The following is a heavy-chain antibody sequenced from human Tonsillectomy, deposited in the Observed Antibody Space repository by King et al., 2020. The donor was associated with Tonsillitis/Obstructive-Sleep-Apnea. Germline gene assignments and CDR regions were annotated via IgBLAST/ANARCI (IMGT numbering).Heavy chain of an antibody. J-gene: IGHJ4*01. V-gene: IGHV3-23*04. CDR2: ISGSDDST. CDR3: AKGIADPGRGVLDY. Sequence: EVQLVESGGALVQPGGSLRLSCAASGFAFSNYAMSWVRQAPGKGLEWVSAISGSDDSTYYANSVKGRFTISRDNSKNTLYLQMNSLRAEDKAVYYCAKGIADPGRGVLDYWGQGTLVTVSS. D-gene: IGHD6-13*01. CDR1: GFAFSNYA.